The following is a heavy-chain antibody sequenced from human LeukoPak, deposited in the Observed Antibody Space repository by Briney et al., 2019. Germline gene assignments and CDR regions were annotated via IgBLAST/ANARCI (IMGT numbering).Heavy chain of an antibody. CDR2: FDPEDGET. J-gene: IGHJ5*02. CDR1: GYTLTELS. Sequence: ASVKVSCKVSGYTLTELSMHWVRQAPGEGLEWMGGFDPEDGETIYAQKFQGRVTMTEDTSTDTAYMELSSLRSEDTAVYYCARAPYDSSGYYYDWFDPWGQGTLVTVSS. CDR3: ARAPYDSSGYYYDWFDP. V-gene: IGHV1-24*01. D-gene: IGHD3-22*01.